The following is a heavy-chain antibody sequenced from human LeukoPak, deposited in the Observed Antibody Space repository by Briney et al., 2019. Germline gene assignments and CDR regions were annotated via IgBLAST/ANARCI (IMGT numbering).Heavy chain of an antibody. CDR3: ARGFGELIDY. CDR2: IYYSGST. D-gene: IGHD3-10*01. V-gene: IGHV4-59*01. Sequence: SETLSLTCTVSGGSISSYYWSWIRQPPGKGLEWIGYIYYSGSTNYNPSLKSRVTISVDTSKNQFSLKLGSVTAADTAVYYCARGFGELIDYWGQGTLVTVSP. J-gene: IGHJ4*02. CDR1: GGSISSYY.